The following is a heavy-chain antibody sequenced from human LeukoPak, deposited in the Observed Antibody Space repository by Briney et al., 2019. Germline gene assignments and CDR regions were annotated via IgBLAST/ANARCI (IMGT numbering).Heavy chain of an antibody. CDR1: GFTFSSYS. J-gene: IGHJ1*01. CDR2: ISSSISYI. D-gene: IGHD3-22*01. V-gene: IGHV3-21*01. Sequence: GGSLRLSCAASGFTFSSYSMNWVRQAPGQGLEWVSSISSSISYIYYADTLQGRFTISTDNAKNSLYLQMNSLRAEDTAVYYCASYDSSGYYQEYFQHWGQGALVTVAS. CDR3: ASYDSSGYYQEYFQH.